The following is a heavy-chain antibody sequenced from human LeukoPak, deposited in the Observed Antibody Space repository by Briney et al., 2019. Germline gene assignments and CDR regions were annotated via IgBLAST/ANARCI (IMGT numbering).Heavy chain of an antibody. CDR2: IRHGGNT. CDR3: ARDSGLSSSLRLDS. V-gene: IGHV4-38-2*02. J-gene: IGHJ4*02. D-gene: IGHD6-13*01. CDR1: GFSFSRCYW. Sequence: SETLSLTCAVWGFSFSRCYWWAWIRQPPGKGLEWIGSIRHGGNTYYNPSLKSRVTISVDTSKKQFSLKLSSVTAPDTGVYYCARDSGLSSSLRLDSWGQGTLVTVSS.